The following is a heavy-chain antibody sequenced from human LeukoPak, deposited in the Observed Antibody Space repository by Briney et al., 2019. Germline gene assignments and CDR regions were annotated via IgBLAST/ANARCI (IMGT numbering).Heavy chain of an antibody. CDR3: ARVEGATTVDY. V-gene: IGHV4-59*01. J-gene: IGHJ4*02. CDR2: IYYSGST. D-gene: IGHD1-26*01. CDR1: GGSISSYY. Sequence: SETLSLTCTVSGGSISSYYWSWIRQPPGKGLEWIGYIYYSGSTNYNPSLKSRATISIDTSKNQFSLKLSSVTAADTAVYYCARVEGATTVDYWGQGTLVTVSS.